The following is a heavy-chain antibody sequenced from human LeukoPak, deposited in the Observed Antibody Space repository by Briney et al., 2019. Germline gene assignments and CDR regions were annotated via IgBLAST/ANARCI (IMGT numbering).Heavy chain of an antibody. CDR2: INHSGST. V-gene: IGHV4-34*01. CDR3: ARVPYDSSGYFPGFDY. D-gene: IGHD3-22*01. CDR1: GGSFSGYY. Sequence: KASETLPLTCAVYGGSFSGYYWSWIRQPPGKGLEWIGEINHSGSTNYNPSLKSRVTISVDTSKNQFSLKLSSVTAADTAVHYCARVPYDSSGYFPGFDYWGQGTLVTVSS. J-gene: IGHJ4*02.